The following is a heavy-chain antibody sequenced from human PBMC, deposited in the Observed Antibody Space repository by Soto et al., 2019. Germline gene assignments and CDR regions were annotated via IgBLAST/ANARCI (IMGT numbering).Heavy chain of an antibody. CDR1: GGTFSNYV. V-gene: IGHV1-69*06. CDR2: IIPIFGKA. CDR3: ARGWETVGATTPFAY. J-gene: IGHJ4*02. Sequence: QVQLVQSGAEVKKPGSSVKVSCKASGGTFSNYVITWVRQAPGQGLEWMGGIIPIFGKANYAQKFQGRVKITADKSTSTAYMELSSLRSEDTAVYYCARGWETVGATTPFAYWGQGTLVTVSS. D-gene: IGHD1-26*01.